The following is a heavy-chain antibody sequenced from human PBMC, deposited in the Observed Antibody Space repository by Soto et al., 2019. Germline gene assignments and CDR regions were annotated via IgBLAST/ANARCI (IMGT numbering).Heavy chain of an antibody. CDR1: GGTFSSYA. CDR2: IIPIFGTA. Sequence: QEQLVQSGAEVKKPGSSVKVSCKASGGTFSSYAISWVRQAPGQGLEWMGGIIPIFGTANYAQKFQGRVTITADESTSTAYMELSSLRSEDTAVYYCARVGRTRITICGVAKGPLDVWGQGTTVTVSS. J-gene: IGHJ6*02. D-gene: IGHD3-3*01. CDR3: ARVGRTRITICGVAKGPLDV. V-gene: IGHV1-69*01.